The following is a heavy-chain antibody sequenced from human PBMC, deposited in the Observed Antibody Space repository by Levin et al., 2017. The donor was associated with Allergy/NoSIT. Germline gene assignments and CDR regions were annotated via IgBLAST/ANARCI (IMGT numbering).Heavy chain of an antibody. CDR3: ARVATMKEGDAFDI. V-gene: IGHV3-33*01. J-gene: IGHJ3*02. Sequence: GGSLRLSCAASGFTFSSYGMHWVRQAPGKGLEWVAVIWYDGSNKYYADSVKGRFTISRDNSKNTLYLQMNSLRAEDTAVYYCARVATMKEGDAFDIWGQGTMVTVSS. D-gene: IGHD5-12*01. CDR1: GFTFSSYG. CDR2: IWYDGSNK.